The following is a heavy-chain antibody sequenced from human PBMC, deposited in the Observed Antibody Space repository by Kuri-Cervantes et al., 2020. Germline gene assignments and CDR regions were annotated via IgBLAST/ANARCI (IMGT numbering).Heavy chain of an antibody. D-gene: IGHD6-19*01. V-gene: IGHV1-8*01. CDR3: ARDRIAVAGPPPYYYYGMDV. CDR1: GYTFTSYD. CDR2: MNPNSGNT. J-gene: IGHJ6*02. Sequence: ASVKVSCKASGYTFTSYDINWVRQATGQGLEWMGWMNPNSGNTGYAQKFQGRVTMTRNTSISTAYMELSRLRSDDTAVYYCARDRIAVAGPPPYYYYGMDVWGQGTTVTVSS.